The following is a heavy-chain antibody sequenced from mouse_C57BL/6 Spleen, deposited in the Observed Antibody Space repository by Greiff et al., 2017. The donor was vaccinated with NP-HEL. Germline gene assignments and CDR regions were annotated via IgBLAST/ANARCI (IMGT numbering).Heavy chain of an antibody. CDR2: ISYDGSN. V-gene: IGHV3-6*01. CDR1: GYSITSGYY. CDR3: ARGPAWFAY. J-gene: IGHJ3*01. Sequence: EVKLQESGPGLVKPSQSLSLTCSVTGYSITSGYYWNWIRQCPGNKQEWMGYISYDGSNNYNQSLKNRITITRDTSENQVFLKLNSVTSEDTATYYGARGPAWFAYWGQGTLVTVSA.